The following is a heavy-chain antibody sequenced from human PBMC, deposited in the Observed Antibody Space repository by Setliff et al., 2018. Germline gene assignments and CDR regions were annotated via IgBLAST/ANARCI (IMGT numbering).Heavy chain of an antibody. D-gene: IGHD6-13*01. Sequence: PSETLSLTCAVSGYSISSGYYWGWIRQPPGKGLEWIGIIYHSGSTNYNPSLKSRVTISVDTSKNQFSLKLNSVTAADTAVYCCARGGGSSWYGFDYWGQGTLVTVSS. CDR2: IYHSGST. V-gene: IGHV4-38-2*01. CDR3: ARGGGSSWYGFDY. CDR1: GYSISSGYY. J-gene: IGHJ4*02.